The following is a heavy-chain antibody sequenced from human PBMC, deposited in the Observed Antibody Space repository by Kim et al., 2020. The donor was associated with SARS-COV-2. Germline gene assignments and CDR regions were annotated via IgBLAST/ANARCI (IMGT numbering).Heavy chain of an antibody. CDR3: AKGMWGVHSTGIFDY. D-gene: IGHD1-1*01. J-gene: IGHJ4*02. V-gene: IGHV3-23*01. CDR2: ISGSGGST. Sequence: GGSLRLSCAASGFTFSSYAMSWVRQAPGKVLEWVSAISGSGGSTYYADSVKGRFTISRDNSKNTLYLQMNSLRAEDTAVYYCAKGMWGVHSTGIFDYWGQGTLVTVSS. CDR1: GFTFSSYA.